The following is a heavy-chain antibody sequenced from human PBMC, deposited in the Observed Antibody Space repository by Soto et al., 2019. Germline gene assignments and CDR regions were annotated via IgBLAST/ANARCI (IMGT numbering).Heavy chain of an antibody. J-gene: IGHJ4*02. Sequence: QVQLQESGPGLVKPSETLSLTCTVSGGSVSSGSYYWSWIRQPPGKGLEWIGYIYYSGSTNYNPSLERRVTISVDTSKNQFSLKLSSVTAADTAVYYCARISGYSYGLPPYFDYWGQGTLVTVSS. V-gene: IGHV4-61*01. CDR3: ARISGYSYGLPPYFDY. CDR2: IYYSGST. CDR1: GGSVSSGSYY. D-gene: IGHD5-18*01.